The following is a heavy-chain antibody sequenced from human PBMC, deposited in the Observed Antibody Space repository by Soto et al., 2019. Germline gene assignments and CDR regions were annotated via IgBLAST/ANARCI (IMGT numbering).Heavy chain of an antibody. J-gene: IGHJ6*02. Sequence: ASVKVSCKASGYTFTGYYMHWVRQAPGQGLEWMGWINPNSGGTNYAQKFQGWVTMTRDTSISTAYMELSRLRSDDTAVYYCARVSGYCSSTSCLYYYYYYGMDVWGQGTTVTVSS. D-gene: IGHD2-2*03. CDR1: GYTFTGYY. CDR2: INPNSGGT. V-gene: IGHV1-2*04. CDR3: ARVSGYCSSTSCLYYYYYYGMDV.